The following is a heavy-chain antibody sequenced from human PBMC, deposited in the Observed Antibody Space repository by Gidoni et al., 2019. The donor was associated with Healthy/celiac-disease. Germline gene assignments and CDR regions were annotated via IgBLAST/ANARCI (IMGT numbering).Heavy chain of an antibody. Sequence: EVQLVESGGGLVQPGGSLRLSCAASGFTFSIYEMNWVSQAPGKGLVWVSYISSSGSTIYYADSVKGRFTISRDNAKNSLYLQMNSLRAEDTAVYYCARDPDYFDYWGQGTLVTVSS. CDR2: ISSSGSTI. CDR3: ARDPDYFDY. CDR1: GFTFSIYE. J-gene: IGHJ4*02. V-gene: IGHV3-48*03.